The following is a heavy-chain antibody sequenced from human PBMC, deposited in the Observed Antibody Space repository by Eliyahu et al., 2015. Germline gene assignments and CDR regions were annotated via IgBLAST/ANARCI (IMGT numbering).Heavy chain of an antibody. CDR3: ARSPIVATMGSGAFDI. CDR1: GGXFXSYA. Sequence: QVQLVQSGAEXKKPGSSVXXSCKASGGXFXSYAXSWVRQAPGQGLEWMGGIIPIFGTANYAQKFQGRVTITADESTSTAYMELSSLRSEDTAVYYCARSPIVATMGSGAFDIWGQGTMVTVSS. D-gene: IGHD5-12*01. V-gene: IGHV1-69*01. CDR2: IIPIFGTA. J-gene: IGHJ3*02.